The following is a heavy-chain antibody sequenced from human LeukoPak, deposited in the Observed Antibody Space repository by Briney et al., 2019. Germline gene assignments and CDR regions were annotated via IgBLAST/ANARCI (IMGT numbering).Heavy chain of an antibody. CDR3: ARHVSQQPRHAFDI. J-gene: IGHJ3*02. V-gene: IGHV4-61*08. D-gene: IGHD6-13*01. Sequence: PSETLSLTCTVSGGSISSGGYYWSWIRQHPGKGLEWIGYIYYSGSTNYNPSLKSRVTISVDTSKNQFSLKLSSVTAADTAVYYCARHVSQQPRHAFDIWGQGTMVTVSS. CDR1: GGSISSGGYY. CDR2: IYYSGST.